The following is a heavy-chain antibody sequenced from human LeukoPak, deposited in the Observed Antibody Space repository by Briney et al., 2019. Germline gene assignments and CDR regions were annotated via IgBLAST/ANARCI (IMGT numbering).Heavy chain of an antibody. V-gene: IGHV3-23*01. CDR3: AKDHGDYSFDY. Sequence: GGSLRLSCAASGFTFSSYGMSWVRQAPGKGLEWVSAISGSGAKTFYADSVKGRFTISRDNSKNTLYLQMNSLRAEDTAVYYCAKDHGDYSFDYWGQGTLVTVSS. J-gene: IGHJ4*02. CDR1: GFTFSSYG. CDR2: ISGSGAKT. D-gene: IGHD4-17*01.